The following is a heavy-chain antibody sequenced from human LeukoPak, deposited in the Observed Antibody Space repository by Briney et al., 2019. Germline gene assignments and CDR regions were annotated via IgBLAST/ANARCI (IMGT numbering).Heavy chain of an antibody. Sequence: PSETLSLTCTVSGASISSYYWSWIRQPPGKGLEWIGYIFYSGSTNYNPSLKSRVTMSVDPSKNQFSLKLSSVTAADTAVYYCARSNARGTIDSWGQGTLVTVSP. CDR2: IFYSGST. D-gene: IGHD3-16*01. CDR1: GASISSYY. J-gene: IGHJ4*02. CDR3: ARSNARGTIDS. V-gene: IGHV4-59*08.